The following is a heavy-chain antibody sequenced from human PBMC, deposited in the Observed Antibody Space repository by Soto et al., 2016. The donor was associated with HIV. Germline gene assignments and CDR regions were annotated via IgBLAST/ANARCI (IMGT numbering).Heavy chain of an antibody. CDR1: GFTFDDYG. Sequence: EVKLVESGGGVVRPGGSLKVSCAASGFTFDDYGMRWVRQVPGKGLEWVSGINWNGGSTSYADSVKGRFTISRDNAKNSLYLQMNSLRAEDTALYYCARTRQQLLRAFDLWGQGTMVTVSS. CDR2: INWNGGST. D-gene: IGHD6-13*01. J-gene: IGHJ3*01. CDR3: ARTRQQLLRAFDL. V-gene: IGHV3-20*04.